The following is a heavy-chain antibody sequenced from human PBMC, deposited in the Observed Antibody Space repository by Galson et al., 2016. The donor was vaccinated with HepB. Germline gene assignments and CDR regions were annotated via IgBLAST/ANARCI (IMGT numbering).Heavy chain of an antibody. Sequence: SLRLSCAASGLTFSTYSMNWVRQAPGKGLEWVSYISSRSSTVYYADSLKGRFTISRDNAKNSLYLQMNSLRDEDTAVFYCARDGGRGYTYGYFDYWGRGTLVTVSS. D-gene: IGHD5-18*01. CDR1: GLTFSTYS. J-gene: IGHJ4*02. CDR3: ARDGGRGYTYGYFDY. CDR2: ISSRSSTV. V-gene: IGHV3-48*02.